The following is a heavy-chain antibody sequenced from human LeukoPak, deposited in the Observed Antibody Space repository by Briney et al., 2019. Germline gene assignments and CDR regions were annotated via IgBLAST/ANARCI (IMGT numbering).Heavy chain of an antibody. CDR1: GFTFSRYT. J-gene: IGHJ6*03. CDR2: ITTSSSYI. D-gene: IGHD2-2*03. CDR3: ARVDPPFGPKTKYYYYYYMDV. V-gene: IGHV3-21*04. Sequence: PGGSLRLSCAASGFTFSRYTMNWARQAPGKGLEEVSSITTSSSYIYYADPLKGRFTISRDNAKNSLYLQMNSLRAEDTALYYCARVDPPFGPKTKYYYYYYMDVWGKGTTVTVSS.